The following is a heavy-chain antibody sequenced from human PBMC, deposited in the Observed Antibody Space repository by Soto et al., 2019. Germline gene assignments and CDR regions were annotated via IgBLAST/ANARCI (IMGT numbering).Heavy chain of an antibody. CDR2: ISPSNGKT. Sequence: QVQLEQSGGEVKRPGASMKVACKASGYTFTNFDISWVRQAPGQGLEWMGWISPSNGKTYYGQKFQGRVPMTTDTSTATDNLELRRLRPDDTAVYYCARDRNWVDPWGQGTLVTVS. CDR3: ARDRNWVDP. CDR1: GYTFTNFD. J-gene: IGHJ5*02. V-gene: IGHV1-18*01.